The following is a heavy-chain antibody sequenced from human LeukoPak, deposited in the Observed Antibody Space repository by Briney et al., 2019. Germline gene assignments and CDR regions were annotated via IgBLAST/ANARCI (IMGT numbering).Heavy chain of an antibody. V-gene: IGHV3-11*01. CDR3: ARLSSSSGWF. Sequence: EWVSYISSSGTTIYYADSVKGRFPISTDNAKNSLYLQMNTLRAEDTAVYYCARLSSSSGWFWGQGTPVTVSS. J-gene: IGHJ4*02. D-gene: IGHD6-19*01. CDR2: ISSSGTTI.